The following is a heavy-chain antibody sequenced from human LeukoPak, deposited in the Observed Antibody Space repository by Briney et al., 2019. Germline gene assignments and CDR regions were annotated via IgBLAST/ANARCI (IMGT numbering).Heavy chain of an antibody. J-gene: IGHJ4*02. CDR3: ARSDILTGWYYFDY. CDR1: GGSISSYY. Sequence: KPSETLSLTCTVSGGSISSYYWSWIRQPPGKGLEWIGYIYYSGSTNYNPSLKSRVTISVDTSKNQFSLKLSSVTAADTAVYYCARSDILTGWYYFDYWGQGTLVTVSS. CDR2: IYYSGST. V-gene: IGHV4-59*01. D-gene: IGHD3-9*01.